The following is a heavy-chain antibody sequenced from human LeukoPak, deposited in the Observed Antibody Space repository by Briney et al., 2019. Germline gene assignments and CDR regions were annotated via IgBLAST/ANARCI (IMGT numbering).Heavy chain of an antibody. CDR1: GGSFSGYY. D-gene: IGHD2-15*01. CDR3: ARDPLYCSGGSCYRDYWYFDL. J-gene: IGHJ2*01. Sequence: PSETLSLTCAVYGGSFSGYYWGWIRQPPGKGLEWIGSIYYSGSTYYNPSLKSRVTISVDTSKNQFSLKLSSVTAADTAVYYCARDPLYCSGGSCYRDYWYFDLWGRGTLVTVSS. V-gene: IGHV4-34*01. CDR2: IYYSGST.